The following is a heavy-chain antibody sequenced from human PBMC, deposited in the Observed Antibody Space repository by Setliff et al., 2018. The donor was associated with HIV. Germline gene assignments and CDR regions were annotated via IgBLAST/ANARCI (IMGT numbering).Heavy chain of an antibody. CDR1: GFTFSSYG. J-gene: IGHJ6*03. Sequence: PGGSLRPSCAASGFTFSSYGMHWVRQAPGKGLEWVTFIRYDGSDKYYADSVKGRFTISRDNSKNTLYLQMNSLRTEDTAVYYCAKNARDYYYYYMDVWGKGTTVTVSS. V-gene: IGHV3-30*02. CDR3: AKNARDYYYYYMDV. CDR2: IRYDGSDK.